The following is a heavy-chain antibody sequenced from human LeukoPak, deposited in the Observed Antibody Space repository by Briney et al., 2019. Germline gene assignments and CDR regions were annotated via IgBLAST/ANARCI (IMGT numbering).Heavy chain of an antibody. J-gene: IGHJ6*03. CDR1: EFTVSSNY. CDR3: ARDERAARRGYYYYYMDV. D-gene: IGHD6-6*01. CDR2: IYSGGST. Sequence: GGSLRLSCAASEFTVSSNYMSWVRQAPGKGLEWVSVIYSGGSTYYADSVKGRFTISRDNSKNTLYLQMNSLRAEDTAVYYCARDERAARRGYYYYYMDVWGKGTTVTVSS. V-gene: IGHV3-66*01.